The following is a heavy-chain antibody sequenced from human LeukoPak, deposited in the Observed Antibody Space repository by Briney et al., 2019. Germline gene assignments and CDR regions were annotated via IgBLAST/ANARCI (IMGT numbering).Heavy chain of an antibody. V-gene: IGHV4-61*02. J-gene: IGHJ4*02. Sequence: KPSQTLSLTCTVSGGSISSGSYYWSWIRQPAGKGLEWIGRIYTSGSTNYNPSLKSRVTISVDTSKNQFSLKLSSVTAADTAVYYCARHPRSSDPRNYFDYWGQGTLVTVSS. CDR1: GGSISSGSYY. CDR2: IYTSGST. CDR3: ARHPRSSDPRNYFDY.